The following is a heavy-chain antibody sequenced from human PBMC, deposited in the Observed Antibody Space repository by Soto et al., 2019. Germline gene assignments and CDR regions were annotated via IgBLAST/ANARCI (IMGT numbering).Heavy chain of an antibody. J-gene: IGHJ6*02. CDR1: GFTFSSHE. CDR3: ASARDYDYHYSGMAV. Sequence: EVQLVESGGGLVQPGGSLTLSCVASGFTFSSHEMKWVRQAPGKGLEGVSYISVVGSTKYYADSVKGRFTISRDNAKNSRYLQMTSLRAADTAVYYCASARDYDYHYSGMAVWGQGTTVTV. CDR2: ISVVGSTK. V-gene: IGHV3-48*03. D-gene: IGHD4-17*01.